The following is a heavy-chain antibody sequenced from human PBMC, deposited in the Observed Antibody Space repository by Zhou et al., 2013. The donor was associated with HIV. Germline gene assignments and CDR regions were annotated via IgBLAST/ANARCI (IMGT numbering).Heavy chain of an antibody. Sequence: QVQLVQSGAEVREAGASVKVSCEASGYNFIGYYMHWVRQAPGQGLEWMGRINTNSGGTNYAQKFQGRVTMTRDTSISTAYMELSRLRSDDTAVYYCTPKGDIVATTGDYYYYGMDVWGQGTTVTVSS. CDR3: TPKGDIVATTGDYYYYGMDV. CDR1: GYNFIGYY. J-gene: IGHJ6*02. CDR2: INTNSGGT. D-gene: IGHD5-12*01. V-gene: IGHV1-2*06.